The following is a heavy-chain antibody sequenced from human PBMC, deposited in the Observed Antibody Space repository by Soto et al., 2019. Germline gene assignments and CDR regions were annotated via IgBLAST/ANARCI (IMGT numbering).Heavy chain of an antibody. V-gene: IGHV1-3*01. CDR3: ARDGVERPYYYYYGMDV. J-gene: IGHJ6*02. CDR2: INAGNGNT. CDR1: GYTFTSYA. D-gene: IGHD1-1*01. Sequence: QVQLVQSGAEVKKPGASVKVSCKASGYTFTSYAMHWVRQAPGQRLEWMGWINAGNGNTKYSQKFQGRVTITRDTSARTAYMELSSLRSEDTAVYYCARDGVERPYYYYYGMDVWGQGTTVTVSS.